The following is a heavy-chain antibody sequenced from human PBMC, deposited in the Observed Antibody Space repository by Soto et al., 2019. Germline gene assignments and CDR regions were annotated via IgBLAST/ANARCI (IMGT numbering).Heavy chain of an antibody. CDR2: ISYDGSNK. V-gene: IGHV3-30-3*01. CDR3: ARQAAAAGTY. CDR1: GVTFSSYA. Sequence: QPGGCLRLSCAASGVTFSSYAMHWVRQAPGKGLEWVAVISYDGSNKYYADSVKGRFTISRDNSKNTLYLQMNSLRAEDTAVYYCARQAAAAGTYWGQGTLVTVSS. D-gene: IGHD6-13*01. J-gene: IGHJ4*02.